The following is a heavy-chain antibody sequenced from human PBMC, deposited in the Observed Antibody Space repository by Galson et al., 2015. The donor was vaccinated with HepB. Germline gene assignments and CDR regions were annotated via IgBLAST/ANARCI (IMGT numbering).Heavy chain of an antibody. Sequence: QSGAEVKKPGESLKISCKGSGYSFTNYWIGWVRQMPGKGLEWMGIIYPGDSDIRYSPSFQGQVTMSADKSISTAYLQWSSLEASDTAMYYCARVGSGVYSTSWYLLDYWGQGTLVTVSS. CDR3: ARVGSGVYSTSWYLLDY. J-gene: IGHJ4*02. D-gene: IGHD6-13*01. V-gene: IGHV5-51*01. CDR2: IYPGDSDI. CDR1: GYSFTNYW.